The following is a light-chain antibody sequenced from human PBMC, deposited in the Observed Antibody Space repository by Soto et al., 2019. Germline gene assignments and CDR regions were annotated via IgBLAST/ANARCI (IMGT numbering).Light chain of an antibody. CDR2: EVS. Sequence: QSALTQPASVSGSPGQSITISCTGTTSDVGGYNYVSWYQQHPGKAPKLMIYEVSYRPSGISNRFSGSKSGNTASLTISGLQAWDEADYYCSSYTSGSTLYVFGTGTKVTVL. CDR1: TSDVGGYNY. CDR3: SSYTSGSTLYV. V-gene: IGLV2-14*01. J-gene: IGLJ1*01.